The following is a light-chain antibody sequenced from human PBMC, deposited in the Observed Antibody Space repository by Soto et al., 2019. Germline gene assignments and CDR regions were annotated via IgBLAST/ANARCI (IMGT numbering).Light chain of an antibody. CDR2: EGS. Sequence: QSALTQPASVSGSPGQSITISCTGTNSDVGSYNFVSWYQQYPGKAPKLMIYEGSRRPSGVSDRFSGSKSGNTASLTISGLQAEDEGDYYCSSYAGRITLVFGGGTKLTVL. CDR1: NSDVGSYNF. J-gene: IGLJ2*01. CDR3: SSYAGRITLV. V-gene: IGLV2-23*01.